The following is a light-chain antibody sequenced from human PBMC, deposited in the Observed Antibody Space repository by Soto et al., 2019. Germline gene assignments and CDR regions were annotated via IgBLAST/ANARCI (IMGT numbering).Light chain of an antibody. CDR3: QQCYSTPVT. J-gene: IGKJ5*01. CDR2: WAS. Sequence: DIVMTQSPDSLAVSLGERATINCKSSQSVLYSSNNKNYLAWYQQKPGQPPKLLIYWASTRESGVPDRFSGSWSGTDFTLTINSLQAEDVAVYYCQQCYSTPVTFGQGTRLDIK. V-gene: IGKV4-1*01. CDR1: QSVLYSSNNKNY.